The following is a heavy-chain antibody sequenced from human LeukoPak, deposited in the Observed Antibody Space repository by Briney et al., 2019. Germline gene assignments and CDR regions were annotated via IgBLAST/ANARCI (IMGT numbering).Heavy chain of an antibody. Sequence: GGSLRLSCAASGFTFSSYAMSWVRQAPGKGLEWVSVISGSGGSTYYADSVRGRFTISRDNSKNTLYLQMNSLRVEDTAVYYCAKGWSQGAATPFFDCWGQGTLVTVSS. D-gene: IGHD6-25*01. CDR1: GFTFSSYA. CDR3: AKGWSQGAATPFFDC. J-gene: IGHJ4*02. CDR2: ISGSGGST. V-gene: IGHV3-23*01.